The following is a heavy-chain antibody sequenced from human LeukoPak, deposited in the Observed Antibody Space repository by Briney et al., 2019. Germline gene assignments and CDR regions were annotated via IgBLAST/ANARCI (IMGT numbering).Heavy chain of an antibody. CDR3: ASLIRGTYYYGMDV. D-gene: IGHD3-16*01. CDR1: GGSXSSYY. V-gene: IGHV4-59*08. CDR2: IYYSGST. Sequence: ETLSLTCXVSGGSXSSYYWSWIRQPPGKGLEWIGYIYYSGSTNYNPSLKSRVTISVDTSKNQFSLKLSSVTAADTAVYYCASLIRGTYYYGMDVWGQGTTVTVSS. J-gene: IGHJ6*02.